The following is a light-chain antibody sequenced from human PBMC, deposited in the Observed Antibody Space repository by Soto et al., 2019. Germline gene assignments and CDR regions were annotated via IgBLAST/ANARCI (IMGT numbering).Light chain of an antibody. CDR2: GAS. CDR1: QSVSSNY. Sequence: ETVLTQSPGTLSLSPGERATLSCRASQSVSSNYLAWYQQKPGQAPSLLIYGASTRATGIPDRFSGSGSGTDFTLTISRLEPEDFAVYYCQQFGSSPPSWTFGQGTKVEIK. CDR3: QQFGSSPPSWT. J-gene: IGKJ1*01. V-gene: IGKV3-20*01.